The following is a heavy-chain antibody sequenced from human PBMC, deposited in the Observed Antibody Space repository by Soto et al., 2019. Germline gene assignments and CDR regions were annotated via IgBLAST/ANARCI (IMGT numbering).Heavy chain of an antibody. Sequence: SVKVSCKASGVTFSSYAISWVRQAPGQGLEWMGGIIPIFGTANYAQKFQGRVTITADESTSTAYMELSSLRSEDTAVYSCARDLEYSSSSFWFDPWGQGTLVTVSS. V-gene: IGHV1-69*13. CDR2: IIPIFGTA. CDR1: GVTFSSYA. D-gene: IGHD6-6*01. J-gene: IGHJ5*02. CDR3: ARDLEYSSSSFWFDP.